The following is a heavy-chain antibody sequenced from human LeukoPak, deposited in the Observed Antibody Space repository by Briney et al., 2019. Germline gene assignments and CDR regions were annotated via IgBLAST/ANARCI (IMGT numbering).Heavy chain of an antibody. D-gene: IGHD6-19*01. CDR3: ARDVADPIAVAGNNWFDP. Sequence: GGSLRLSCAASGFTFSSYAMLWVRHAPGKGLEWVAVISYEGSNKYYADSVKGRFTIPRDNSKNTLYLQMNSLRAEDTAVYYCARDVADPIAVAGNNWFDPWGQGALVTVSS. CDR1: GFTFSSYA. J-gene: IGHJ5*02. CDR2: ISYEGSNK. V-gene: IGHV3-30-3*01.